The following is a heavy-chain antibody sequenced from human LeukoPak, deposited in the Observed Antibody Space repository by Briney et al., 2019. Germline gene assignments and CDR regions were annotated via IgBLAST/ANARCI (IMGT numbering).Heavy chain of an antibody. J-gene: IGHJ5*02. CDR3: ANTDYDPRVFDP. V-gene: IGHV3-30*02. CDR1: GFTFSSYG. D-gene: IGHD3-3*01. Sequence: GGSLRVSCAASGFTFSSYGMHWVRQAPGKGLEWVAFIRYDGSNKYYADSVKGRFTISRDNSKNTLYLQMNSLRAEDTAVYCCANTDYDPRVFDPWGQGTLVTVSS. CDR2: IRYDGSNK.